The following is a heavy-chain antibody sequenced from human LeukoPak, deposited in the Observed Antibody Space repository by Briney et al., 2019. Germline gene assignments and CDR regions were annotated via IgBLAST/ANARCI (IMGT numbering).Heavy chain of an antibody. Sequence: ASVTVSCKASGYTFTSYDINWVRQATGQGLEWMGWMNPNSGNTGYAQKFQGRVTMTRNTSISTAYMELSSLRSEDTAVYYCARPSRSGWYVVDYWGQGTLVAVSS. V-gene: IGHV1-8*01. CDR1: GYTFTSYD. D-gene: IGHD6-19*01. J-gene: IGHJ4*02. CDR2: MNPNSGNT. CDR3: ARPSRSGWYVVDY.